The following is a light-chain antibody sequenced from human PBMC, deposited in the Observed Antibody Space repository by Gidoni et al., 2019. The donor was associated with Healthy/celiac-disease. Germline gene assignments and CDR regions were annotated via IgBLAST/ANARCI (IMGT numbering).Light chain of an antibody. Sequence: QSALTQPRSVSGSPGQSVTISCTGPSSDVGGYNYVSWYHQHPGKAPKLMIYDVSKRPSAVPDRFSGSKSGNTASLTISGLQAEDEADYYCCSYAGSSYVFGTGTKVTVL. CDR3: CSYAGSSYV. J-gene: IGLJ1*01. CDR1: SSDVGGYNY. CDR2: DVS. V-gene: IGLV2-11*01.